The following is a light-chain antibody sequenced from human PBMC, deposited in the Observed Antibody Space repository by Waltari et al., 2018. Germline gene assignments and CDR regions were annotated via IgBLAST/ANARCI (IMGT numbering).Light chain of an antibody. Sequence: IMLTQSPGTLSLSPGERATLSCRASQSISRYLAWYQQKPGQAPRLLIYGASTRATDIPDRFSGSVSGTDFSLTISGLEPEDSAVYYCQHHFRLPATFGQGTKVEIK. CDR1: QSISRY. V-gene: IGKV3-20*01. CDR3: QHHFRLPAT. J-gene: IGKJ1*01. CDR2: GAS.